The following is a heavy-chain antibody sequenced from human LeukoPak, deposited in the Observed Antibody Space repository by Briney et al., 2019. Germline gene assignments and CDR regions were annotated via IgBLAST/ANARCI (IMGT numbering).Heavy chain of an antibody. V-gene: IGHV4-39*01. CDR3: ASLIPLLLPLDDY. D-gene: IGHD3-10*01. J-gene: IGHJ4*01. CDR1: GGSVSSSSYY. CDR2: IYYSGSS. Sequence: PSETLSLTCTVSGGSVSSSSYYWGRIRQPPGKGLEWIGSIYYSGSSYYNPSLKSRVTISVDTPKNQFSLKLSSVTAADTAVYYCASLIPLLLPLDDYWGHGTLVTVSS.